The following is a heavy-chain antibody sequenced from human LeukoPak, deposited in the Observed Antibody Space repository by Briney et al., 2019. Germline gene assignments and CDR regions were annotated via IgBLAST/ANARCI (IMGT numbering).Heavy chain of an antibody. V-gene: IGHV1-24*01. CDR1: GYTLTELS. CDR3: ATEMIAGDRSYFDY. J-gene: IGHJ4*02. CDR2: FDPEDGET. D-gene: IGHD2-21*01. Sequence: ASVKVSCKVSGYTLTELSMHWVRQAPGKGLEWMGGFDPEDGETIYAQKFQGRVTMTEDTSTDTAYMELSSLRSEDTAVYHCATEMIAGDRSYFDYWGQGTLVTVSS.